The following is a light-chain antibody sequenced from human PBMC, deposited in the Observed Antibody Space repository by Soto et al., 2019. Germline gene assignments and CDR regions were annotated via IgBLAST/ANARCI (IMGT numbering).Light chain of an antibody. CDR1: SSDVGGYNY. V-gene: IGLV2-8*01. CDR3: SSYAGSNNFV. CDR2: EVS. J-gene: IGLJ1*01. Sequence: QSALTQPPSASGSPEQSVTISCTGTSSDVGGYNYVSWYQQHPGKAPKLMIYEVSERPSGVPDRFSGSKSSNTASLTVSGLQAEDEADYYCSSYAGSNNFVFGTGTKVTVL.